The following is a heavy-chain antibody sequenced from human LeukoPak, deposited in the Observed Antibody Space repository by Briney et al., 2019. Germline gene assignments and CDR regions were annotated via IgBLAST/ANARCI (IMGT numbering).Heavy chain of an antibody. Sequence: TSETLSLTCTVSGGSISSSSYYWGWIRQPPGKGLEWIGSIYYSGSTYYNPSLKSRVSMSVDTSKNEFSLRLSSVTAADTALYYCATRPAETTWFGVFDYWSRGTLVTVSS. J-gene: IGHJ4*02. CDR1: GGSISSSSYY. D-gene: IGHD3-10*01. CDR2: IYYSGST. CDR3: ATRPAETTWFGVFDY. V-gene: IGHV4-39*07.